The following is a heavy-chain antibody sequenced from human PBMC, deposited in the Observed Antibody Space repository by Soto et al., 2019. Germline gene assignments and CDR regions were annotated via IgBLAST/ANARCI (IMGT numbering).Heavy chain of an antibody. D-gene: IGHD3-22*01. CDR1: GYTFTSYY. CDR2: INPSGGST. CDR3: ARGGLITMIVVVIPFDY. V-gene: IGHV1-46*01. Sequence: ASVKVSCTASGYTFTSYYMHWVRQAPGQGLEWMGIINPSGGSTSYAQKFQGRVTMTRDTSTSTVYMELSSLRSEDTAVYYCARGGLITMIVVVIPFDYWGQGTLVTVSS. J-gene: IGHJ4*02.